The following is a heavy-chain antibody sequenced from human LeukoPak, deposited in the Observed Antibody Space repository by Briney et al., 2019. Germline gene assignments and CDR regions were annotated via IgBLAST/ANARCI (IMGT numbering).Heavy chain of an antibody. CDR1: GFTLSSYA. CDR3: AKALRLIAVAPAWDFDY. D-gene: IGHD6-19*01. V-gene: IGHV3-23*01. Sequence: GGSLRLSCAAPGFTLSSYAMSWVRQAPGKGLEWVSAISGSGGSTYYADSVKGRFTISRDNSKNTLYLQMNSLRAEDTAVYYCAKALRLIAVAPAWDFDYWGQGTLVTVSS. CDR2: ISGSGGST. J-gene: IGHJ4*02.